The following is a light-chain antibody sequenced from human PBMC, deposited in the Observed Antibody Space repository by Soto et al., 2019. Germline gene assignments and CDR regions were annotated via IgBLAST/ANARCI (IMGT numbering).Light chain of an antibody. V-gene: IGLV1-51*01. CDR1: SSNIGDNY. Sequence: QSALTQPPSVSAAPGQKVTISCSGTSSNIGDNYVSWYQQLPGTAPKLLIYDNKKRPSGIPDRFSGSKSGTSATLGITGLQTGDEADYYCATWDSSLSAGVFGGGTQLTVL. CDR2: DNK. J-gene: IGLJ2*01. CDR3: ATWDSSLSAGV.